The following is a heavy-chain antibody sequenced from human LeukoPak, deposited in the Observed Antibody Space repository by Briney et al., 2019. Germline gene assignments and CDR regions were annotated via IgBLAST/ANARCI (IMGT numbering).Heavy chain of an antibody. V-gene: IGHV3-21*01. D-gene: IGHD6-13*01. CDR3: ARSFLSIAAAATDY. J-gene: IGHJ4*02. CDR2: ISSSSSYI. CDR1: GFTFSSYS. Sequence: GGSLRLSCAASGFTFSSYSMNWVRQARGKGLEWVSSISSSSSYIYYADSVKGRSTISRDNAKNSLYLQMNSLRAEDTAVYYCARSFLSIAAAATDYWGQGTLVTVSS.